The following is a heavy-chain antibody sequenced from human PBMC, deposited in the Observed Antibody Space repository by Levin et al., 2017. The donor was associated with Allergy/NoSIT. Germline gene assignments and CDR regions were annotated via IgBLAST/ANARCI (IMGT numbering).Heavy chain of an antibody. V-gene: IGHV3-9*01. CDR2: ISWNSDTI. D-gene: IGHD3-3*01. Sequence: GGSLRLSCSVSGFTLGDYAMHWVRQVPGKGLEWVSGISWNSDTIDYADSVRGRFTISRDNAKNALYLHLNSRRPEDTALYYCANLRFGFWGQGTLVTVSS. CDR1: GFTLGDYA. J-gene: IGHJ4*02. CDR3: ANLRFGF.